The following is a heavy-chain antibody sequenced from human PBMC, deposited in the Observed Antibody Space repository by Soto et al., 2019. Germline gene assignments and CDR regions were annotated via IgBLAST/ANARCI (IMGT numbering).Heavy chain of an antibody. CDR2: VSHDGRNT. Sequence: GALRISCAGSGFNFRDYAMDWVRQAPAKGLEWVAVVSHDGRNTHYAASVKGRFTISRDSSKNTVSLEMTSLRAEDTAVYYCAKGGRQWLVTSDFNYWGQGALVTVSS. J-gene: IGHJ4*02. CDR3: AKGGRQWLVTSDFNY. V-gene: IGHV3-30*18. D-gene: IGHD6-19*01. CDR1: GFNFRDYA.